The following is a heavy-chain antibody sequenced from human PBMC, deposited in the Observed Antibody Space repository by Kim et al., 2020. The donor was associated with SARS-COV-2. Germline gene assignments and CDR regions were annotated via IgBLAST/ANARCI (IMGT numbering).Heavy chain of an antibody. CDR3: ARDTVMVPFDY. CDR2: T. D-gene: IGHD5-18*01. V-gene: IGHV4-34*01. Sequence: TNSNPSLKSRVTISVDTSKIQFSLKLSSVTAADTAVYYCARDTVMVPFDYWGQGTLVTVSS. J-gene: IGHJ4*02.